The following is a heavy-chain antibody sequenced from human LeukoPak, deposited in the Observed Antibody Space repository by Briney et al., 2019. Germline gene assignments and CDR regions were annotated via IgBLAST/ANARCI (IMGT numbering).Heavy chain of an antibody. D-gene: IGHD2-2*01. CDR2: IKSKTDGGTT. CDR1: GFTFSNAW. J-gene: IGHJ6*03. V-gene: IGHV3-15*01. CDR3: TTKYCSSTSCLPYYYYYMDV. Sequence: PGGSLRLSCAASGFTFSNAWMSWVRQAPGKGLQWVGRIKSKTDGGTTDYAAPVKGRFTISRDDSKNTLYLQMNSLKTDDTAVYYCTTKYCSSTSCLPYYYYYMDVWGKGTTVTVSS.